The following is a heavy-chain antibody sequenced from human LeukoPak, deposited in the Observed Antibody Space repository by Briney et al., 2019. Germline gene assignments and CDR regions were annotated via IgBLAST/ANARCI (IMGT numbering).Heavy chain of an antibody. V-gene: IGHV1-69*01. J-gene: IGHJ6*03. Sequence: SVKVSCKASGGSFSSYAINWVRQAPGQGLEWMGGIITIFGTANYAQKFQGRVTITADESTSTAYMELSSLRSEDTAVYYCARSARTYYYYYMDVWGKGTTVTIS. CDR2: IITIFGTA. CDR1: GGSFSSYA. D-gene: IGHD6-6*01. CDR3: ARSARTYYYYYMDV.